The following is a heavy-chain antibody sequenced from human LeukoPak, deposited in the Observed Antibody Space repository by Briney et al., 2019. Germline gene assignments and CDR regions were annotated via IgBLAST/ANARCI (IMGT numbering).Heavy chain of an antibody. CDR1: GFTFSDYA. J-gene: IGHJ4*02. V-gene: IGHV3-23*01. D-gene: IGHD5-12*01. Sequence: GGSLRLSCAASGFTFSDYAMTWVRQAPGKGLEWVSAFSGGGGGTYYADSVKGRFTISRDNSKNTLYLQMNSLRAEDTAVYYCARGSYGGSGWVYWGQGTQVIVST. CDR2: FSGGGGGT. CDR3: ARGSYGGSGWVY.